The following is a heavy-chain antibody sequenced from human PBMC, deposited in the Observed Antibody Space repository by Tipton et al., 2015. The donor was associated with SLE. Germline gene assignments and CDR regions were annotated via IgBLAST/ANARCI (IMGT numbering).Heavy chain of an antibody. CDR2: IYYSGST. Sequence: TLSLTCTVSGGSISSGGYYWSWIRQHPGKGLEWIGYIYYSGSTSYNPSLKSRVTVSIDTSKNQFSVKLTSVTAADTAMYYCARIGGTGGFHFPLWGQGTLVTVSS. D-gene: IGHD2-8*02. CDR1: GGSISSGGYY. CDR3: ARIGGTGGFHFPL. V-gene: IGHV4-61*08. J-gene: IGHJ4*02.